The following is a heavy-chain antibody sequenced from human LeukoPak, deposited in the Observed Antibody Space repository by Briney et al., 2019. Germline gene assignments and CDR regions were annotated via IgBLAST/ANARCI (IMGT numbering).Heavy chain of an antibody. V-gene: IGHV1-46*01. D-gene: IGHD3-10*01. CDR3: ARGSTMVRGYPPLSHFDY. J-gene: IGHJ4*02. Sequence: ASVKVSCKASGGTFSSYAISWVRQAPGQGLEWMGIINPSGGSTSYAQKFQGRVTMTRDTSTSTVYMELSSLRSEDTAVYYCARGSTMVRGYPPLSHFDYWGQGTLVTVSS. CDR1: GGTFSSYA. CDR2: INPSGGST.